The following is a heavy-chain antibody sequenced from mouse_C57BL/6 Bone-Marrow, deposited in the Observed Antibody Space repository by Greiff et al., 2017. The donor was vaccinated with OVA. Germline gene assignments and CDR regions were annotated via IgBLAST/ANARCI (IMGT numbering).Heavy chain of an antibody. J-gene: IGHJ4*01. CDR1: GYTFTDYY. CDR3: ALIITTVVANYAMDY. CDR2: IFPGSGST. V-gene: IGHV1-75*01. D-gene: IGHD1-1*01. Sequence: VQLQQSGPELVKPGASVKISCKASGYTFTDYYINWVKQRPGQGLEWIGWIFPGSGSTYYNEKFKGKATLTVDKSSSTAYMLLSSLTSEDSAVYFCALIITTVVANYAMDYWGQGTSVTVSS.